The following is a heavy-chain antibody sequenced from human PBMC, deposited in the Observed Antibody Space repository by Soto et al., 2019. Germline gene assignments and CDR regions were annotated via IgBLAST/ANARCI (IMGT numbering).Heavy chain of an antibody. V-gene: IGHV3-30*18. D-gene: IGHD3-22*01. CDR2: ISYDGSNK. Sequence: PGGSLRLSCAAYGFTFSSYGMHWVRQAPGKGLEWVAVISYDGSNKYYADSVNGRFTISRDNSKNTLYLQMNSLRAEDTAVYYCAKPGDYYESSGYPDYWGQGTLVTVSS. CDR1: GFTFSSYG. J-gene: IGHJ4*02. CDR3: AKPGDYYESSGYPDY.